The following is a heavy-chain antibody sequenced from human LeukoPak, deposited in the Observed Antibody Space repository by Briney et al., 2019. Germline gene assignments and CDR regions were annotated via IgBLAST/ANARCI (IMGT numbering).Heavy chain of an antibody. CDR1: GFTFSSYG. CDR3: ARGVFPQSYFDY. V-gene: IGHV3-33*01. Sequence: GGSLRLSCAASGFTFSSYGMHWVRQAPGKGLEWVAVIWYDGSNKYYADSVKGRFTISRDNSKNTLYLQMNSLRAEDTAVYYCARGVFPQSYFDYWGQGTLVTVSS. J-gene: IGHJ4*02. D-gene: IGHD5/OR15-5a*01. CDR2: IWYDGSNK.